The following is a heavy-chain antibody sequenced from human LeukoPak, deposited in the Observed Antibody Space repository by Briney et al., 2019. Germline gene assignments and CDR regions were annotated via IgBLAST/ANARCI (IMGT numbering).Heavy chain of an antibody. CDR1: GFTFSNAY. Sequence: GGSLRLSCAASGFTFSNAYMNWVRQAPGKGLEWVGRIKPKTDGETTEYAAPVRGGFSISRDDSKNMLYLQMNSLKTEDTAVYYCITPLPYSAQGGQGTLVTVSS. D-gene: IGHD2-21*01. J-gene: IGHJ4*02. CDR2: IKPKTDGETT. V-gene: IGHV3-15*07. CDR3: ITPLPYSAQ.